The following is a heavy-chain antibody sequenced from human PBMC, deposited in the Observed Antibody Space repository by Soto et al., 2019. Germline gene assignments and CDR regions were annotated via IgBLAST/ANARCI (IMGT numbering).Heavy chain of an antibody. J-gene: IGHJ5*02. D-gene: IGHD2-2*01. Sequence: SVKVSYKASGGTFTSYAISWVRQAPGQGLEWMGGIIPIFGTANYAQNFQGRVTITADESTSTAYMELSSLRSEDRAVYYCARDQGRTPSPTVPNWFDPWGQGTLVTVSS. CDR1: GGTFTSYA. CDR2: IIPIFGTA. V-gene: IGHV1-69*13. CDR3: ARDQGRTPSPTVPNWFDP.